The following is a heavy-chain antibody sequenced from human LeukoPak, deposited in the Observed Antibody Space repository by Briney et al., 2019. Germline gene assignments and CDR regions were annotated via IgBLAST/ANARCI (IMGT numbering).Heavy chain of an antibody. V-gene: IGHV3-48*03. J-gene: IGHJ4*02. Sequence: GGSLRLSCAASGFTFSSYEMNWVRQAPGKGLEWVSYVSSSGSTIYYADSVKGRFTISRDNAKNSLYLQMNSLRAEDTAVYYCASNPIPTDYDILTGYYRPKHYFDYRGQGTLVTVSS. CDR1: GFTFSSYE. D-gene: IGHD3-9*01. CDR2: VSSSGSTI. CDR3: ASNPIPTDYDILTGYYRPKHYFDY.